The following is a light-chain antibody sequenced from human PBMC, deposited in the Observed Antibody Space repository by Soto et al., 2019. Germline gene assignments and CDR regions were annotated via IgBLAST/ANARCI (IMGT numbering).Light chain of an antibody. CDR3: QQGYSTPIT. CDR1: QSISSY. V-gene: IGKV1-39*01. CDR2: AAS. Sequence: IQVTQSPSSLSASVGDRVTITCRASQSISSYLNWYQQKPGKAPKLLIYAASSLQSGVPSRFSGSGSGTDFTLAISSLQPEDFATYYCQQGYSTPITFGQGTRLE. J-gene: IGKJ5*01.